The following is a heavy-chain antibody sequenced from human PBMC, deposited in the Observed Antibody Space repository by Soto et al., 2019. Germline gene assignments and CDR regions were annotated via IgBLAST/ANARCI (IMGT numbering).Heavy chain of an antibody. Sequence: QAQLVQSGAEVKKPGASVNVSCKASGYDYVTYAITWVRQRPGQGLEWMGWISTLNGNTNYAQNFQGRVTMTTDTSTRIGHLELRGRRSDATAVYYCARRVQVWLPDYYGMDGWGHGTTVTVSS. CDR3: ARRVQVWLPDYYGMDG. D-gene: IGHD5-18*01. CDR2: ISTLNGNT. CDR1: GYDYVTYA. J-gene: IGHJ6*02. V-gene: IGHV1-18*01.